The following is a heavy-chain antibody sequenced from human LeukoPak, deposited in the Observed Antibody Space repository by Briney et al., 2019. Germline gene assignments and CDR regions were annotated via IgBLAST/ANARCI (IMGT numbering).Heavy chain of an antibody. CDR2: ISGSGGST. CDR3: AKDNTMVRGVEVFDY. Sequence: PGGSLRLSCAASGFTFSSYAMSWVRHARGKGREWVSAISGSGGSTYYAHCVKGRFTISRDNSKNTLYLKMNSLRAEDTAVYYCAKDNTMVRGVEVFDYWGQGTLVTVSS. J-gene: IGHJ4*02. V-gene: IGHV3-23*01. CDR1: GFTFSSYA. D-gene: IGHD3-10*01.